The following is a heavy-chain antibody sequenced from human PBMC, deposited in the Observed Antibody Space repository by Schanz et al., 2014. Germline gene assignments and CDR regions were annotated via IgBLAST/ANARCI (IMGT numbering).Heavy chain of an antibody. D-gene: IGHD3-22*01. CDR2: MSYDGSNK. V-gene: IGHV3-30-3*02. Sequence: QGQLVESGGGVVQPGRSLRLSCAASGFTFSSYAMHWVRQAPGKGLEWVAVMSYDGSNKYYADSVKGRFTISRDTPKNTLYVQMNSLRADDTAVYYCAKDGRLPYYGTGSDFDYWGQGTLXAVSS. CDR3: AKDGRLPYYGTGSDFDY. J-gene: IGHJ4*02. CDR1: GFTFSSYA.